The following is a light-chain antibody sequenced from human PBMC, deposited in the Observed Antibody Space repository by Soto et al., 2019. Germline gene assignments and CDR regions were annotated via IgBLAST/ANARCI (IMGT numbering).Light chain of an antibody. J-gene: IGLJ1*01. V-gene: IGLV2-14*01. CDR3: NSYRTVSTYV. CDR2: DVG. CDR1: SSDLGGYTF. Sequence: QSALTQPASVSGSPGQSITIACTGTSSDLGGYTFVSWYQQHPGKAPKLLIYDVGNRPSGVSNRFSGSKSGNTASLTISGLQAEDEAHYYCNSYRTVSTYVFGTGTKLTVL.